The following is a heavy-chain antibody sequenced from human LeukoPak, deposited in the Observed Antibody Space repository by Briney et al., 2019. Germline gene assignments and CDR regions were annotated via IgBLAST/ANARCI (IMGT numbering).Heavy chain of an antibody. Sequence: ASVKVSCKASGYTFTSYDINWVRQATGQGLEWMGWMNPNSGNTGYAQKFQGRVTMTRNTSISTAYMELSSLRSEDTAVYYCARVHKTIFGVVIIPSDYWGQGTLVTVSS. J-gene: IGHJ4*02. CDR2: MNPNSGNT. CDR3: ARVHKTIFGVVIIPSDY. V-gene: IGHV1-8*01. D-gene: IGHD3-3*01. CDR1: GYTFTSYD.